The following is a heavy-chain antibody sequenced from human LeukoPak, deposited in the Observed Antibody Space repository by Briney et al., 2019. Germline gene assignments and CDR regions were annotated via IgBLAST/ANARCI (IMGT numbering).Heavy chain of an antibody. CDR3: ARTWYYDFWSALGGYYFDY. Sequence: SETLSLTCTVSGGSISSGSYYWSWIRQPAGKGLEWIGRIYTSGSTNYNPSLKSRVTISVDTSKNQFSLKLSSVTAADTAVYYCARTWYYDFWSALGGYYFDYWGQGTLVTVSS. V-gene: IGHV4-61*02. D-gene: IGHD3-3*01. CDR2: IYTSGST. CDR1: GGSISSGSYY. J-gene: IGHJ4*02.